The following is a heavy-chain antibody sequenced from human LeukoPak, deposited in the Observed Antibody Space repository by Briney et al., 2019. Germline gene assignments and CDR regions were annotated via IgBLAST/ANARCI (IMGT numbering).Heavy chain of an antibody. CDR1: GGSISSSNW. V-gene: IGHV4-4*02. Sequence: SETLSLTCAVSGGSISSSNWWSWVRQPPGKGLEWIGEIYHSGSTNYNPSLKSRVTISVDKSKNQFSLKLSSVTAADTAVYYCARAVVSAYNWFDPWGQGTLVTVSS. J-gene: IGHJ5*02. CDR2: IYHSGST. CDR3: ARAVVSAYNWFDP.